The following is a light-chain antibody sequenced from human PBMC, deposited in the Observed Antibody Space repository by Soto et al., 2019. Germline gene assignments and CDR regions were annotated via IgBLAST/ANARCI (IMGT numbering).Light chain of an antibody. CDR3: QHYNSYSEA. Sequence: VSTTSPSTLSLSPGERAPLSCRASQSVSNNYLAWYQQKPGQAPRLLIYGASNRATGIPDRFSGSGSGTEFTLTISSLQPDDFATYYCQHYNSYSEAFGQGTKVDIK. CDR1: QSVSNNY. J-gene: IGKJ1*01. CDR2: GAS. V-gene: IGKV3-20*01.